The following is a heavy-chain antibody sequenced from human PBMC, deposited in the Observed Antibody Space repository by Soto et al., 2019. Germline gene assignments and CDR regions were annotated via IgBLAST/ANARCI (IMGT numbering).Heavy chain of an antibody. V-gene: IGHV1-18*01. CDR2: ISAYNGNT. Sequence: PAPGQGLEWMGWISAYNGNTNYAQKLQGRVTMTTDTSTSTAYMELRSLRSDDTAVYYCARQDGDGLFYFDYWGQGTPVTVSS. CDR3: ARQDGDGLFYFDY. D-gene: IGHD4-17*01. J-gene: IGHJ4*02.